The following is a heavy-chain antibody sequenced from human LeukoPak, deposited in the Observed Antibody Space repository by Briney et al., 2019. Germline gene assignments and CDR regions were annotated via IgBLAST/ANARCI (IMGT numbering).Heavy chain of an antibody. CDR2: IIPILGIA. J-gene: IGHJ4*02. Sequence: GASVKVSCKASGGTFSSYAISWVRQAPGQGLEWMGRIIPILGIANYAQKFQGRVTITADKSTSTAYMELSSLRSEDTAVYYCATKLAAAGTGYYFDYWGQGTLVTVSS. V-gene: IGHV1-69*04. D-gene: IGHD6-13*01. CDR1: GGTFSSYA. CDR3: ATKLAAAGTGYYFDY.